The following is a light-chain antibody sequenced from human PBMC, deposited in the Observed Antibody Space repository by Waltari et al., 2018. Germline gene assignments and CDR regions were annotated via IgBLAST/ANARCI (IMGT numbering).Light chain of an antibody. Sequence: QAVLTQPSSLSASPGASASLTCTLRSGINVGTYRIYWYQQKPGSPPQYLLRYKSYSDKQQGSGVPSRFSGSKDASANAGILLISGRQSEDEADYYCMIWHSSAWVFGGGTKLTVL. V-gene: IGLV5-45*03. CDR1: SGINVGTYR. CDR3: MIWHSSAWV. CDR2: YKSYSDK. J-gene: IGLJ3*02.